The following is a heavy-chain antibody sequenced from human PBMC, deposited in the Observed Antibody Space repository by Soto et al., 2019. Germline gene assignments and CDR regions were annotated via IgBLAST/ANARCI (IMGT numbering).Heavy chain of an antibody. V-gene: IGHV4-61*01. D-gene: IGHD1-26*01. CDR2: VYKSGSA. J-gene: IGHJ4*02. Sequence: QVQLQESGPGLVRPSETLSLTCSVSGSSVNSGNYYWSWIRQPPGKGLEWIGYVYKSGSANYNPSPKSRLTISVDTAKNEFSLNLRSVTAADTAVYYCAPRIVGASAFDFWGQGTLVRVSS. CDR3: APRIVGASAFDF. CDR1: GSSVNSGNYY.